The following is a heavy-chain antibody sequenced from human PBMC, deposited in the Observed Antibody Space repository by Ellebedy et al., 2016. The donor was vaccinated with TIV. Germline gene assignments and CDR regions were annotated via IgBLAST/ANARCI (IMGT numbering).Heavy chain of an antibody. J-gene: IGHJ4*02. V-gene: IGHV3-23*01. CDR3: AKDLTAYSSSWYQEIDY. CDR1: GFTFSSYA. Sequence: GGSLRLSXAASGFTFSSYAMSWVRQAPGKGLEWVSAISGSGGSTYYADSVKGRFTISRDNSKNTLYLQMNSLRAEDTAVYYYAKDLTAYSSSWYQEIDYWGQGTLVTVSS. D-gene: IGHD6-13*01. CDR2: ISGSGGST.